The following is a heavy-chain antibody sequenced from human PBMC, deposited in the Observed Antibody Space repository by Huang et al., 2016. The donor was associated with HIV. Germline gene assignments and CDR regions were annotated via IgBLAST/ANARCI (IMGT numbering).Heavy chain of an antibody. CDR2: ISSDGSNT. Sequence: EMQLVESGGRLIRPGGSLRLSCAASEFSLSDYWRHWVRQAPGQGLVWLSRISSDGSNTTYAASVRGRFTIYRDNAKNTLYLQMTRVRGEDTAVYYCFGVKTDYYDYYTDVWGKGTSVIVSS. CDR3: FGVKTDYYDYYTDV. CDR1: EFSLSDYW. J-gene: IGHJ6*03. V-gene: IGHV3-74*02. D-gene: IGHD3-3*01.